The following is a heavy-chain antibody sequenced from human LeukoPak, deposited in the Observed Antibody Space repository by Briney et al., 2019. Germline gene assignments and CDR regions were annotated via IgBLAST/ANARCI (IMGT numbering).Heavy chain of an antibody. V-gene: IGHV3-48*03. J-gene: IGHJ4*02. CDR1: GFTSSRYD. Sequence: GGPLRLSCAPSGFTSSRYDMHWLRQSPGKGLEWVSYISNSGSRVYYADSVKGRFTISRDNAKNSLFLQMNRLRAEDTDVYYCARGLATGGQGTLVTVSS. CDR3: ARGLAT. D-gene: IGHD6-13*01. CDR2: ISNSGSRV.